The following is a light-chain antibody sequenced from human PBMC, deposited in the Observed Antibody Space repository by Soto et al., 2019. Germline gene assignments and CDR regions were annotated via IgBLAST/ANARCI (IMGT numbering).Light chain of an antibody. CDR2: GAS. Sequence: EIVLTQSPCTLSLSPGEKATLSCRASQSVSSNYLAWYQQKPGQAPRLLINGASSRATGIPDRFSGSGSGTDFTLTISRLEPEDFAVYYCQQYGTSRAFGQGTKV. CDR1: QSVSSNY. CDR3: QQYGTSRA. V-gene: IGKV3-20*01. J-gene: IGKJ1*01.